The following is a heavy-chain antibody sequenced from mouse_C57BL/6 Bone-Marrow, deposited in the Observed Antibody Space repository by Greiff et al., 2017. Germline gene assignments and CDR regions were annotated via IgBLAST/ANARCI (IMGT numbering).Heavy chain of an antibody. Sequence: QVQLQQPGTGLVKPGASVKLSCKASGYTFTSYWMHWVRQTPGQGLEWIGNINPSNGGTNYNEKFKSKATLTLDKSSSTAYMQLSSLTSEDSAVYYCASIYEYGSSFDYWGQGTTLTVSA. CDR2: INPSNGGT. V-gene: IGHV1-53*01. J-gene: IGHJ2*01. D-gene: IGHD1-1*01. CDR1: GYTFTSYW. CDR3: ASIYEYGSSFDY.